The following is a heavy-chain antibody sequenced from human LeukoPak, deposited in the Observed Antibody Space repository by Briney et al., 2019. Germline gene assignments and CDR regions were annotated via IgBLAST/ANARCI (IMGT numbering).Heavy chain of an antibody. CDR1: GFTFSSYE. D-gene: IGHD4-11*01. J-gene: IGHJ4*02. CDR2: ISSSGSTI. Sequence: GGSLRLSCAASGFTFSSYEMNWVRQAPGKGLEWVSHISSSGSTIYYADSVKGRFTISRDNAKNSLYLQMNSLRAEDTAVYYRARDYSSSFDYWGQGTLVTVSS. V-gene: IGHV3-48*03. CDR3: ARDYSSSFDY.